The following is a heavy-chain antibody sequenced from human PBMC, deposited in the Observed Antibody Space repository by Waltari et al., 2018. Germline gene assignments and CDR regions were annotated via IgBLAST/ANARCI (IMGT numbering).Heavy chain of an antibody. CDR3: ASRPSSPGTVAAYYYYGMDV. D-gene: IGHD6-19*01. CDR2: IIPSFGTA. J-gene: IGHJ6*02. Sequence: QVQLVQSGAEVKKPGSSVKVSCKASGGTFSSYAISWVRQAPGQGLEWMGGIIPSFGTANYEQKFQGRVTITTDESTSTAYMELNSLRAEDTAVYYCASRPSSPGTVAAYYYYGMDVWGQGTTVTVSS. CDR1: GGTFSSYA. V-gene: IGHV1-69*05.